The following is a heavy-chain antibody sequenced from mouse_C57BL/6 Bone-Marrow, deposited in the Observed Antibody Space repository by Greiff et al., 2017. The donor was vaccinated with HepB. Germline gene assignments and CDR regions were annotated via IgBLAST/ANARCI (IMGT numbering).Heavy chain of an antibody. CDR2: IRNKANNHAT. V-gene: IGHV6-6*01. D-gene: IGHD2-1*01. CDR1: GFTFSDAW. Sequence: EVKLQESGGGLVQPGGSMKLSCAASGFTFSDAWMDWVRQSPEKGLEWVAEIRNKANNHATYYAESVKGRFTISRDDSKSSVYLQMNSVRAEDTGIYYCTGGNYDLYAMDYWGQGTSVTVSS. J-gene: IGHJ4*01. CDR3: TGGNYDLYAMDY.